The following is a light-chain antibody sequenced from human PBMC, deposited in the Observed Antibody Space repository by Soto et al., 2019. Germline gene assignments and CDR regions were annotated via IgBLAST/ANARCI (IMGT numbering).Light chain of an antibody. J-gene: IGKJ2*01. CDR2: GAS. V-gene: IGKV3-20*01. CDR1: QSVSSSY. Sequence: EIVLTQSPGTLSLSPGERATLSWTASQSVSSSYLAWYQQKPGQAPRLLIFGASSRATGIPDRVSGSVSGTNFTLTISRLEPEDFAVYYCQQYGTSPYTFSQGAKLEIK. CDR3: QQYGTSPYT.